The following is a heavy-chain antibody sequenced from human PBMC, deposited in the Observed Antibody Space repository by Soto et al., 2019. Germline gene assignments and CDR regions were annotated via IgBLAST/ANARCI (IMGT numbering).Heavy chain of an antibody. Sequence: GGSLRLSCAASGFTFSSYAMSWVRQAPGKGLEWVSAISGSGGSTYYADSVKGRFTISRDNSKNTLYLQMNSLRAEDTAVYYCAISLRYFDWLFPTPTALDYWGQGTLVTVSS. J-gene: IGHJ4*02. CDR2: ISGSGGST. CDR3: AISLRYFDWLFPTPTALDY. D-gene: IGHD3-9*01. V-gene: IGHV3-23*01. CDR1: GFTFSSYA.